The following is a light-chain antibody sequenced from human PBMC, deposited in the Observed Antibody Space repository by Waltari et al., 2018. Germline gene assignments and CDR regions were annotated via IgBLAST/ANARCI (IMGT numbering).Light chain of an antibody. CDR3: QQYGSSPQT. V-gene: IGKV3-20*01. J-gene: IGKJ1*01. CDR2: GAS. Sequence: EIVLTQSPGTLSLSPGERATLSCRASQSVSSSYLAWYQQKHGQAPRLLIYGASSRATGIPDRFSGSVSGTDFTLTISRLEPEDFAVYYCQQYGSSPQTFGQGTKVEIK. CDR1: QSVSSSY.